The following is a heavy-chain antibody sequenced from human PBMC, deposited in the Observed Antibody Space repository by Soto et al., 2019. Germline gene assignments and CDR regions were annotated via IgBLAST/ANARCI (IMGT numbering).Heavy chain of an antibody. V-gene: IGHV3-48*02. CDR1: GFTFSSYS. CDR2: ISSSSSTI. D-gene: IGHD6-19*01. Sequence: GSLRLSCAASGFTFSSYSMNWVRQAPGKGLEWVSYISSSSSTIYYADSVKGRFTISRDNAKNSLYLQMNSLRDEDTAVYYCARAMYSSGWYFGEVDAFDIWGQGTMVTVSS. J-gene: IGHJ3*02. CDR3: ARAMYSSGWYFGEVDAFDI.